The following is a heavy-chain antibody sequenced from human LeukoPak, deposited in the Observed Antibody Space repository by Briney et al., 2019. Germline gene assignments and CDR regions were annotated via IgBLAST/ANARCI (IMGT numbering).Heavy chain of an antibody. D-gene: IGHD6-13*01. CDR1: GFIFSSFA. V-gene: IGHV3-48*03. J-gene: IGHJ4*02. CDR3: ARDRAAAARQPVDY. CDR2: ISSSGSTI. Sequence: PGGSLRLSCAASGFIFSSFALHWVRQAPGKGLEWVSYISSSGSTIYYADSVKGRFTISRDNAKNSLYLQMNSLRAEDTAVYYCARDRAAAARQPVDYWGQGTLVTVSS.